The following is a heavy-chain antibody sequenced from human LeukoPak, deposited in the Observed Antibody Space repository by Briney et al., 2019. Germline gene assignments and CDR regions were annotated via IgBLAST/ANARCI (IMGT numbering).Heavy chain of an antibody. Sequence: PSETLSLTCTVSGGSISSSGYYWSWIRQPPGKGLEWIGEINHSGSTNYNPSLKSRVTISVDTSKNQFSLKLSSVTAADTAVYYCASSRGWQWLNRYYYYGMDVWGQGTTVTVSS. J-gene: IGHJ6*02. CDR3: ASSRGWQWLNRYYYYGMDV. V-gene: IGHV4-39*07. D-gene: IGHD6-19*01. CDR1: GGSISSSGYY. CDR2: INHSGST.